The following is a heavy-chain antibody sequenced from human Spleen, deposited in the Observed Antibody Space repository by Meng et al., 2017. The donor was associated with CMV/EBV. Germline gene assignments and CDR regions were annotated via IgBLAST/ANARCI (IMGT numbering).Heavy chain of an antibody. J-gene: IGHJ6*02. Sequence: GGSLRLSCAASGFTFSSYSMNWVRQAPGKGLEWVSSISSSSSYIYYADSVKGRFTISRDNAKNSLYLQMNSLRAEDTAVYYCAREEGEEKTYYDFWSGYYSRGGYGMDVWGQGTTVTVSS. V-gene: IGHV3-21*01. D-gene: IGHD3-3*01. CDR1: GFTFSSYS. CDR2: ISSSSSYI. CDR3: AREEGEEKTYYDFWSGYYSRGGYGMDV.